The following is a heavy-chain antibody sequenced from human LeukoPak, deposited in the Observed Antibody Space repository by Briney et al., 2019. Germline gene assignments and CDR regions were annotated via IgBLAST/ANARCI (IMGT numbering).Heavy chain of an antibody. CDR2: IYYSGST. CDR1: GGSISSYY. V-gene: IGHV4-59*01. Sequence: SETLSLTCTVSGGSISSYYWSWIRQPPGKGLEWIGYIYYSGSTNYNPSLKSPVTISVDTSKNQFCLKLSSVTAADTAVYYCARALVGGWFDPWGQGTLVTVSS. CDR3: ARALVGGWFDP. D-gene: IGHD3-3*01. J-gene: IGHJ5*02.